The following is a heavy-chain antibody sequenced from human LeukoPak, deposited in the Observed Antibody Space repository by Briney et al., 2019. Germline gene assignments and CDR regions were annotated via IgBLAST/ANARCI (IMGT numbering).Heavy chain of an antibody. CDR3: ARDWFFHTPGYEVAAAA. CDR1: GGSISSDY. Sequence: SETLSLTCTVSGGSISSDYWSWIRQPAGQGLEWIGRINTSGSTTYNPSLKSRVTMSVDTSKNQFSLKLSSVTAADTAVYYCARDWFFHTPGYEVAAAAWGQGTLVTVSS. V-gene: IGHV4-4*07. D-gene: IGHD6-13*01. J-gene: IGHJ5*02. CDR2: INTSGST.